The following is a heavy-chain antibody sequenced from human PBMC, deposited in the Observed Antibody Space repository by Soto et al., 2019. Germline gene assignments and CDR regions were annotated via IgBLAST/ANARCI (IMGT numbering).Heavy chain of an antibody. Sequence: QVQLVQSGAEVKKPGSSVKVSCKASGGTFSSYAISWVRQAPGQGLEWMGVIIPIFGTANYAQKFQGRVTINADESTSTAYMELSSGRSEDTAVYYCARGVSYDYVWGSYRRWGQGTLVTVSS. CDR2: IIPIFGTA. D-gene: IGHD3-16*02. CDR3: ARGVSYDYVWGSYRR. J-gene: IGHJ4*02. CDR1: GGTFSSYA. V-gene: IGHV1-69*01.